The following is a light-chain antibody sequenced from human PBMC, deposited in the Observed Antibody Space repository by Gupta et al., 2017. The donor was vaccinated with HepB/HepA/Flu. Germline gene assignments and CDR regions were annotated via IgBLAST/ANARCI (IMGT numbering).Light chain of an antibody. Sequence: QSALTQPASVSGSPGQSITISCTGTGRDVGGYNLVSWYQQHPGKAPKLIIYEVSRRPSGVSHRFSGSKSGITASLTISGLQAEDEAIYYCSSYASGSTYVIFGGGTKLTFL. CDR1: GRDVGGYNL. J-gene: IGLJ2*01. V-gene: IGLV2-23*02. CDR3: SSYASGSTYVI. CDR2: EVS.